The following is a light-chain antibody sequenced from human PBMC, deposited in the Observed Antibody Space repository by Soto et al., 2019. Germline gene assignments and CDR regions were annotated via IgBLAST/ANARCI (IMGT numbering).Light chain of an antibody. CDR1: YSNIGAGYD. V-gene: IGLV1-40*01. J-gene: IGLJ3*02. CDR3: QSYDHTLSRSL. Sequence: QSVLTQPPSVSGAPGQGVTISCAGTYSNIGAGYDVHWYQQIPGTAPKLLIHRNTLRSSGVPDRFSGSKSGTSASLAITGPQAEDEADYYCQSYDHTLSRSLFGGGTKVTVL. CDR2: RNT.